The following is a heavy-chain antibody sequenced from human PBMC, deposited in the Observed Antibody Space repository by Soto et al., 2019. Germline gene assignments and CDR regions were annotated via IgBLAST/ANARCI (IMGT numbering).Heavy chain of an antibody. CDR2: INHSGST. V-gene: IGHV4-34*01. J-gene: IGHJ6*02. CDR3: ARIVTDAIKAYYYYYGMDV. CDR1: GGSFSGYY. D-gene: IGHD2-2*02. Sequence: SETPSLTSAVYGGSFSGYYLSWIRQPPGKGLEWIGEINHSGSTNYNPSLKSRVTISVDTSKNQFSLKLSSVTAADTAVYYCARIVTDAIKAYYYYYGMDVWVQGTTVTVSS.